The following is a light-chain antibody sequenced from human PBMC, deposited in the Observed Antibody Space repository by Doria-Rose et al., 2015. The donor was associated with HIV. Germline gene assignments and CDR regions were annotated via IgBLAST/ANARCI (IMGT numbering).Light chain of an antibody. CDR3: QQSYSAPFT. Sequence: PSSLSASLRDRVTITCRASQSISTYLNWYQQKPGKAPKLLIYAASSLQSGVPSRFSGSGSGTDFTFTISSLQPEDFATYYCQQSYSAPFTFGPGTKVDVK. CDR1: QSISTY. V-gene: IGKV1-39*01. J-gene: IGKJ3*01. CDR2: AAS.